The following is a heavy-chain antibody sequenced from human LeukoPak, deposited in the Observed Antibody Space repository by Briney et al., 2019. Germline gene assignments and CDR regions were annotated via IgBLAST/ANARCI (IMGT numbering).Heavy chain of an antibody. D-gene: IGHD3-22*01. CDR1: GYSFTSYW. V-gene: IGHV5-51*01. J-gene: IGHJ4*02. Sequence: GESLKISCKGSGYSFTSYWIGWVRQMPGKGLEWMGIIYPGDSDTRYSPSFQGQVTISADKSISTAYLQWSSLKASDTAMYYCARQLLYYYDSSGYFDYWGQGTLVTVSS. CDR2: IYPGDSDT. CDR3: ARQLLYYYDSSGYFDY.